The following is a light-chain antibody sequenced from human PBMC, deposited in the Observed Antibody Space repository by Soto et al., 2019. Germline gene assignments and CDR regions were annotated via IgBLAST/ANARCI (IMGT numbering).Light chain of an antibody. Sequence: VLTQSPGTLSLSPGERATLSCRASQSVSNNYFAWYQQKPGQAPRLLIFGSSDRATGIPDRFSGSGSGTDFTLTISRLEPEDFAVYYCQQYGSSPPYTFGQGTKLEIK. CDR2: GSS. V-gene: IGKV3-20*01. CDR3: QQYGSSPPYT. CDR1: QSVSNNY. J-gene: IGKJ2*01.